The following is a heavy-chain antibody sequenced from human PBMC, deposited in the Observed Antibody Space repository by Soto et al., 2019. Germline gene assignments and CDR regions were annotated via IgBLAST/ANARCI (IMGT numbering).Heavy chain of an antibody. J-gene: IGHJ6*01. CDR2: ISYDGSNK. D-gene: IGHD2-2*01. Sequence: SPRICSASCRVSFYISGMDGVRKATGKGLEWVAVISYDGSNKYYADSVKGRFTISRDNSKNTLYLQMNSLRAEDTAVYYCAKSDDQLLLEGSACYHYGMDVWGQVTTVPV. V-gene: IGHV3-30*18. CDR1: RVSFYISG. CDR3: AKSDDQLLLEGSACYHYGMDV.